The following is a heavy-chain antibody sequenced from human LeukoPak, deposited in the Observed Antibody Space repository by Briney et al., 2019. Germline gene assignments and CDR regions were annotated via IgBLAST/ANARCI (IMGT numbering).Heavy chain of an antibody. Sequence: SETLSLTCTVSGGSISSSPYYWGWIRQPPGKGLEWIGTIYYSGSTYYNPSLKSRVTISVDTSKNQFSLKLSSVTAADTAVYYCARGRVSGIAVAGHFDYWGQGTLVTVSS. V-gene: IGHV4-39*07. D-gene: IGHD6-19*01. CDR3: ARGRVSGIAVAGHFDY. CDR1: GGSISSSPYY. J-gene: IGHJ4*02. CDR2: IYYSGST.